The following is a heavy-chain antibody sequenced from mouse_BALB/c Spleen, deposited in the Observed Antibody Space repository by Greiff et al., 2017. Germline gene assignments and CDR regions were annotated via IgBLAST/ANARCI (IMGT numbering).Heavy chain of an antibody. D-gene: IGHD1-1*01. Sequence: QVTLKVSGPGILQPSQTLSLTCSFSGFSLSTSGMGVSWIRQPSGKGLEWLAHIYWDDDKRYNPSLKSRLTISKDTSSNQVVLKITSVDTADTATYYCARSSTTAVGAMDYWGQGTAVTVSS. V-gene: IGHV8-12*01. CDR2: IYWDDDK. CDR1: GFSLSTSGMG. J-gene: IGHJ4*01. CDR3: ARSSTTAVGAMDY.